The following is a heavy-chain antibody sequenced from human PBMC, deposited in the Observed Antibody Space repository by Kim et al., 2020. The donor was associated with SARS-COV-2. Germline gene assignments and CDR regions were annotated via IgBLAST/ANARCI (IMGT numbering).Heavy chain of an antibody. CDR2: INPFTGST. CDR3: ARGSVEGGGPVGTDY. V-gene: IGHV1-46*01. D-gene: IGHD3-16*01. Sequence: ASVKVSCKASGYTLATYYMHWVRLAPGLGLEWMGIINPFTGSTNYAQKFQGRVTMTRDTSTSTVYMELSSLRSEDTAVYYCARGSVEGGGPVGTDYWGQGTPVTVSS. CDR1: GYTLATYY. J-gene: IGHJ4*02.